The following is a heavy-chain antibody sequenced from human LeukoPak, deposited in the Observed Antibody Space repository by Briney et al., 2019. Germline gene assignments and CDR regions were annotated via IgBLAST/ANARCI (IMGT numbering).Heavy chain of an antibody. V-gene: IGHV4-30-4*01. D-gene: IGHD3-9*01. J-gene: IGHJ6*04. CDR2: IYYSGST. Sequence: SQTLSLTCTVSGGSISSGDYYWSWIRQPPGKGLEWIGYIYYSGSTYYNPSLKSRVTISVDTSKNQFSLKLSSVTAADTAVYYCASTLNYDILTGYYDYYYGMDVWGKGTTVTVSS. CDR1: GGSISSGDYY. CDR3: ASTLNYDILTGYYDYYYGMDV.